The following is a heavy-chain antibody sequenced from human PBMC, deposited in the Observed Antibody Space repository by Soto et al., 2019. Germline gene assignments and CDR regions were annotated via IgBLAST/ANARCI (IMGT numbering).Heavy chain of an antibody. CDR1: GFTFSSYS. Sequence: GGSLRLSCAASGFTFSSYSMDWVRQAPGKGLEWVSSISSSSCYIYYADSVKGRFTISRDNAKNSLYLQMNSLRAEDTAVYYCARDAYYDILTGYYRVPYGMDVWGQGTTVTVSS. D-gene: IGHD3-9*01. J-gene: IGHJ6*02. CDR2: ISSSSCYI. V-gene: IGHV3-21*01. CDR3: ARDAYYDILTGYYRVPYGMDV.